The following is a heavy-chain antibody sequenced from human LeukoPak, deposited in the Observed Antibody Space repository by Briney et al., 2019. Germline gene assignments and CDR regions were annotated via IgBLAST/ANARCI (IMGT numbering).Heavy chain of an antibody. V-gene: IGHV4-59*08. CDR3: ARTGRSGFFDY. CDR2: IYYSGST. CDR1: GGSISSYY. J-gene: IGHJ4*02. D-gene: IGHD3-22*01. Sequence: PSETLSLTCTVSGGSISSYYWSWIRQPPGKGLEWIGYIYYSGSTNYNPSLKSRVTISVDTSKNQFSLKLSSVTAADTAGYYCARTGRSGFFDYWGQGTLVTVSS.